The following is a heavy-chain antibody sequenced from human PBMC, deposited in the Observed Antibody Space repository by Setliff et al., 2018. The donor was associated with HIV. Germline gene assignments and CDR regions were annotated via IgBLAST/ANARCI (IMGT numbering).Heavy chain of an antibody. CDR1: GGSISSYY. CDR3: ARVPPLKAFGGVISLYYFDY. Sequence: SETLSLTCTVSGGSISSYYWSWIRQPPGKGLEWTGYISYSGSTNYNPSQKSRVTISVDTSKNQFSLKLSSVTAADTAVYYCARVPPLKAFGGVISLYYFDYWGQGTLVTVSS. V-gene: IGHV4-59*12. D-gene: IGHD3-16*02. CDR2: ISYSGST. J-gene: IGHJ4*02.